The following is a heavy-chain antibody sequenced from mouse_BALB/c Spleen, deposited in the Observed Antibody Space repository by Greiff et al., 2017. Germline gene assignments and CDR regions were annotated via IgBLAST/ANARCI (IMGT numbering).Heavy chain of an antibody. D-gene: IGHD1-1*02. CDR1: GFTFSSYT. CDR3: TRDGGPYAMDY. J-gene: IGHJ4*01. CDR2: ISSGGSYT. Sequence: EVQRVESGGGLVKPGGSLKLSCAASGFTFSSYTMSWVRQTPEKRLEWVATISSGGSYTYYPDSVKGRFTISRDNAKNTLYLQMSSLKSEDTAIYYCTRDGGPYAMDYWGQGTSVTVSS. V-gene: IGHV5-6-4*01.